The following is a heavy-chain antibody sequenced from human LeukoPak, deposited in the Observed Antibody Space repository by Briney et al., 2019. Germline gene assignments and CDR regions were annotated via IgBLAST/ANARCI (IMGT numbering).Heavy chain of an antibody. Sequence: PGGSLRLSCAASGFTVSSNYMSWVRQAPGKGLEWVSVIYSGGSTYYADSVKGRSTISGDNSKNPLYLQMNSLRAEDTAVYYCARAHCSSTSCYEPYYMDVWGKGTTVTVSS. CDR3: ARAHCSSTSCYEPYYMDV. J-gene: IGHJ6*03. D-gene: IGHD2-2*01. V-gene: IGHV3-53*01. CDR1: GFTVSSNY. CDR2: IYSGGST.